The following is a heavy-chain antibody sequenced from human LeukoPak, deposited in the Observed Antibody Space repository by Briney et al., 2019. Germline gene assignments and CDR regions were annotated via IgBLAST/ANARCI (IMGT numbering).Heavy chain of an antibody. Sequence: GGSLRLSCAASGFTFSSYGMHWVRQAPGKGLEWVSSISSSSSYIYYADSVKGRFTISRDNAKNSLYLQMNSLRAEDTAVYYCARSASRGYSYGEDAFDIWGQGTMVTVSS. CDR2: ISSSSSYI. CDR3: ARSASRGYSYGEDAFDI. CDR1: GFTFSSYG. D-gene: IGHD5-18*01. V-gene: IGHV3-21*01. J-gene: IGHJ3*02.